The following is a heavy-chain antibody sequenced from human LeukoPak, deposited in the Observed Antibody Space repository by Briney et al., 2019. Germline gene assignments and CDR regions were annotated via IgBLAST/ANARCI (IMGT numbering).Heavy chain of an antibody. CDR3: ARPLRGSGWYSASNSPFDF. CDR1: GYSFSGYW. Sequence: GESLKISCKASGYSFSGYWVGWVRQMPGKGLEWMGIIYPGDSDTRYSPSFQGQVTISVDKSVTTAYLQWSSLKASDTAIYYCARPLRGSGWYSASNSPFDFWGQGTLVTVSS. D-gene: IGHD6-19*01. CDR2: IYPGDSDT. J-gene: IGHJ4*02. V-gene: IGHV5-51*01.